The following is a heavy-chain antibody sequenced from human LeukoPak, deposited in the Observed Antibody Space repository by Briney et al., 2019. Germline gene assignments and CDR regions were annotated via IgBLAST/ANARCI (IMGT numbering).Heavy chain of an antibody. J-gene: IGHJ4*02. CDR3: ARIDRAVAGTIDY. D-gene: IGHD6-19*01. CDR1: GGSISSYF. Sequence: PSETLSLTCTVSGGSISSYFWSWIRQPPGKGLEWIGYIYYSGSTNYNPSLKSRVTMSVDTSKNQFSLRLSSVTAADTAVYYCARIDRAVAGTIDYWGQGTLVTVSS. V-gene: IGHV4-59*08. CDR2: IYYSGST.